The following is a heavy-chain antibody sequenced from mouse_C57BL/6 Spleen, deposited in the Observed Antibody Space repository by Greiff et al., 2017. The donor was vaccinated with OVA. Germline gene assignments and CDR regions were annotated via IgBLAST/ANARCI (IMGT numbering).Heavy chain of an antibody. CDR2: IDPSDSET. D-gene: IGHD1-1*01. CDR1: GYTFTSYW. CDR3: ARIITTVGYFDV. J-gene: IGHJ1*03. V-gene: IGHV1-52*01. Sequence: VQLPQPGAELVRPGSSVKLSCKSSGYTFTSYWMQWVNQRPIQGLEWIGNIDPSDSETHYNPKFKDKATLTVDKSSSTAYMQLSSLTSEDSAVYYCARIITTVGYFDVWGTGTTVTVSS.